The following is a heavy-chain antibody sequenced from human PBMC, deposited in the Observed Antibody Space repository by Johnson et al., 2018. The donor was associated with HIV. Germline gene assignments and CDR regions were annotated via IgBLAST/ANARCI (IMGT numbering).Heavy chain of an antibody. CDR1: GFTFSNAW. V-gene: IGHV3-30*02. Sequence: VQLVESGGGLVQPGGSLRLSCAASGFTFSNAWMSWVRQAPGKGLEWVAFIRYDGSNKYYADSVKGRFTISRDNSKNTLYLQMNSLRAEDTAVYYCAKALARYSSGWSAFDIWGQGTMVTVSS. CDR2: IRYDGSNK. J-gene: IGHJ3*02. CDR3: AKALARYSSGWSAFDI. D-gene: IGHD6-19*01.